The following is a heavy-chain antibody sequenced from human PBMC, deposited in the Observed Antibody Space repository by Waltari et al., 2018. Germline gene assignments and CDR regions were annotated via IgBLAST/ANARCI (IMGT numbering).Heavy chain of an antibody. V-gene: IGHV4-39*07. D-gene: IGHD6-25*01. Sequence: QLQLQESGPGLVKPSETLSLTCTVSGGSISSSSYYWGWIRQPPGKGLEWIGSIDYSGSSYYNPSRKRRVTISVDTSKNQFSLKLSFVTAADTAVYYCARDPGAHSSGYRFDPWGQGTLVTVSS. CDR3: ARDPGAHSSGYRFDP. CDR1: GGSISSSSYY. J-gene: IGHJ5*02. CDR2: IDYSGSS.